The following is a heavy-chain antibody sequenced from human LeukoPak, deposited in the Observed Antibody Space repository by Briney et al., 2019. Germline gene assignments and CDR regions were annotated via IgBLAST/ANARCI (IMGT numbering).Heavy chain of an antibody. D-gene: IGHD2-2*01. Sequence: GGSLRLSCAASGYTFSSYAMSWVRQAPGKGLEWVSAISGSGGSTYYADSVKGRFTISRDNSKNTLYLQMNSLRAEDTAVYYCAKDFWVSATIVVVPAAMYFDYWGQGTLVTVSS. CDR3: AKDFWVSATIVVVPAAMYFDY. CDR1: GYTFSSYA. CDR2: ISGSGGST. V-gene: IGHV3-23*01. J-gene: IGHJ4*02.